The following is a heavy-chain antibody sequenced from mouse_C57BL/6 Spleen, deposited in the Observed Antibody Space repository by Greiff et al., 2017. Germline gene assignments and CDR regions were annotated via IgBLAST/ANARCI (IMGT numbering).Heavy chain of an antibody. J-gene: IGHJ4*01. V-gene: IGHV1-53*01. CDR1: GYTFTSYW. D-gene: IGHD2-3*01. CDR3: ARVNGYYWAMDY. Sequence: QVQLQQPGTELVKPGASVKLSCKASGYTFTSYWMHWVKQRPGQGLEWIGNINPSNGGTNYNEKFKSKATLTVDKSSSTAYMQLSSLTSEDSTVYYCARVNGYYWAMDYWGQGTSVTVSS. CDR2: INPSNGGT.